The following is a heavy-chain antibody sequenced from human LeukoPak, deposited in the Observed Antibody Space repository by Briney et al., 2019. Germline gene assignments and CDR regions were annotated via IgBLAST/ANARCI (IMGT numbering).Heavy chain of an antibody. V-gene: IGHV3-15*01. CDR1: GFTFSKSW. CDR2: IKATPDGGTT. D-gene: IGHD5-18*01. CDR3: TTLPGHSNGYLQDY. Sequence: GGSLRLSCAASGFTFSKSWMSWVRQAPGKGLEWVGHIKATPDGGTTEYGAPVKGRFTISRDDSKNTLYLQLNSLKSEDTAVYFCTTLPGHSNGYLQDYWGQGTLVTVSS. J-gene: IGHJ4*02.